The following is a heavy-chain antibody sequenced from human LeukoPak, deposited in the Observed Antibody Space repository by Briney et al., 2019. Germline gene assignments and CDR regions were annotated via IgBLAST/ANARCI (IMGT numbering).Heavy chain of an antibody. CDR1: GYTFIDYY. CDR3: AKNMGYGDYWYFDL. D-gene: IGHD4-17*01. CDR2: INPNSGGT. V-gene: IGHV1-2*02. J-gene: IGHJ2*01. Sequence: ASVTVSCKASGYTFIDYYIHWVRQAPGEGLEWMGWINPNSGGTNYAQKFQGSVTMTRDTSISTAYMELTRLNSDDTAVYYCAKNMGYGDYWYFDLWGRGTLVTVSS.